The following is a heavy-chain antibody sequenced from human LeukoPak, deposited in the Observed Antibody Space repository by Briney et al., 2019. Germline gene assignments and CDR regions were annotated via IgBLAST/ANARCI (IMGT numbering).Heavy chain of an antibody. CDR1: GGSISSSSNY. J-gene: IGHJ3*02. CDR2: IYYSGST. V-gene: IGHV4-39*01. D-gene: IGHD4-17*01. CDR3: ATTSYGDYLDAFDI. Sequence: SETLSLTCTVSGGSISSSSNYWGWIRQPPGKGLEWIGSIYYSGSTYYNPSLKSRVTISVDTSKNQFSLKLSSVTAADTAVYYCATTSYGDYLDAFDIWGQGTMVTVSS.